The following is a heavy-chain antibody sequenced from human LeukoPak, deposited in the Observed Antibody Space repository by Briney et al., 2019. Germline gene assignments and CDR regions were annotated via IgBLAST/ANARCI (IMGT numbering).Heavy chain of an antibody. V-gene: IGHV3-43*01. Sequence: PGGSLRLSCAASGFTFDDYTMHWVRQAPGQGLEWVSLISWDGDSTYYADSVKGRFTISRDNSKNSLYLQMNSLRTEDTALYYCAKDIGVGYCNGCLFDYWGQGTLVTVSS. D-gene: IGHD2-15*01. J-gene: IGHJ4*02. CDR1: GFTFDDYT. CDR3: AKDIGVGYCNGCLFDY. CDR2: ISWDGDST.